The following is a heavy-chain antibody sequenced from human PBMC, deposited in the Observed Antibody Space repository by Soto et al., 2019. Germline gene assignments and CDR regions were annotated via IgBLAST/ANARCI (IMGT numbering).Heavy chain of an antibody. D-gene: IGHD3-22*01. CDR2: IYYSWST. CDR1: VGSISSSSYY. CDR3: AGFPYYYDSSGSHSYYFDY. V-gene: IGHV4-39*01. Sequence: SETLSLTCTVSVGSISSSSYYLGWIRQPPGKGLEWIGSIYYSWSTYYNPSLKSRVTISVDKSKNQFSLKLSSVTAADTAVYYCAGFPYYYDSSGSHSYYFDYWGQGTLVTVSS. J-gene: IGHJ4*02.